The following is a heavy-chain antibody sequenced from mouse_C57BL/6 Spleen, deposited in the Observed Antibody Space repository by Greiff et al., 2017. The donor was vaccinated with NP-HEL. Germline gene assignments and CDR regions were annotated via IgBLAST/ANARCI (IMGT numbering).Heavy chain of an antibody. CDR1: GYTFTSYW. CDR3: ARGYYDYDGYYAMDY. D-gene: IGHD2-4*01. Sequence: VQLQQSGAELVRPGSSVKLSCKASGYTFTSYWMHWVKQRPRQGLEWIGNIDPSDSETHYNQKFKDKATLTVDKSSSTAYMQLSSLTSEDSAVYYCARGYYDYDGYYAMDYWGQGPSVTVSS. V-gene: IGHV1-52*01. CDR2: IDPSDSET. J-gene: IGHJ4*01.